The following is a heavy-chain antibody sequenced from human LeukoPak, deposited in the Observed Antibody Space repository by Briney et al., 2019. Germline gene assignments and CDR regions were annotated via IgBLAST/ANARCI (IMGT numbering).Heavy chain of an antibody. J-gene: IGHJ4*02. CDR3: AKERPADDILTGYSPYYFDY. CDR2: ISGSGGST. CDR1: GLTFSRYA. D-gene: IGHD3-9*01. Sequence: GGSLRLSCAVSGLTFSRYAMSWVRQAPGKGLEWVSAISGSGGSTYYADSVKGRFTISRDNSKNTLYLQMNSLRAEDTAVYYCAKERPADDILTGYSPYYFDYWGQGTLVTVSS. V-gene: IGHV3-23*01.